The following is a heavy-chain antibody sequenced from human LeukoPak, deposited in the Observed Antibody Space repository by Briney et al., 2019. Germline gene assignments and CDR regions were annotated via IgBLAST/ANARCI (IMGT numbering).Heavy chain of an antibody. Sequence: GGTLRLSCAASGFTFSSYVMSWVRQAPGKGLEWVSAISNSGDNTYYADSVKGRFTISRDNAKNSLYLQMNSLRAEDTAVYYCARDLMGIAYRGAFYYWGQGTLVTVSS. CDR1: GFTFSSYV. D-gene: IGHD6-13*01. CDR2: ISNSGDNT. CDR3: ARDLMGIAYRGAFYY. V-gene: IGHV3-23*01. J-gene: IGHJ4*02.